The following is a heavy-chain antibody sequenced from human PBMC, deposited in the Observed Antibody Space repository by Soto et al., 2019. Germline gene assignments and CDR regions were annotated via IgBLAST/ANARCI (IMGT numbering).Heavy chain of an antibody. CDR2: VHISGHS. Sequence: TLSLTCTLSGGSVRAPDWWNWVRQSPDKGLEWIAEVHISGHSNYNPSLRSRVSVSIDSSKNQFYLNLNSVTAADTAIYYCARVRQGCSANNCYFDPWAQGPQVTVS. D-gene: IGHD1-1*01. J-gene: IGHJ5*01. CDR1: GGSVRAPDW. V-gene: IGHV4-4*02. CDR3: ARVRQGCSANNCYFDP.